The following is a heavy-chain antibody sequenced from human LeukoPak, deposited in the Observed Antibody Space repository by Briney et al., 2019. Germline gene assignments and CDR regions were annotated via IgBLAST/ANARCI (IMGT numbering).Heavy chain of an antibody. D-gene: IGHD3-9*01. J-gene: IGHJ5*02. CDR1: GGTFSSYA. Sequence: ASVKVSCKASGGTFSSYAIGWVRQAPGQGLEWMGGIIPIFGTANYAQKFQGRVTITADESTSTAYMELSSLRSEDTAVYYCARGDDVTGYYPCWFDPWGQGTLVTVSS. V-gene: IGHV1-69*13. CDR2: IIPIFGTA. CDR3: ARGDDVTGYYPCWFDP.